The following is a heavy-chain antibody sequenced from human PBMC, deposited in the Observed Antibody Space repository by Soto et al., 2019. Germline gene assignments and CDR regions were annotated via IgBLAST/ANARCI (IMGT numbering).Heavy chain of an antibody. D-gene: IGHD3-9*01. V-gene: IGHV4-59*01. J-gene: IGHJ6*03. Sequence: SETLSLTCTVSGGSISSYYWSWIRQPPGKGLEWIGYIYYSGSTNYNPSLKSRVTISVDTSKNQFSLKLSSVTAADTAVYYCARVIRYFDWLRHSYYYYYMDVWGKGTTVTVSS. CDR1: GGSISSYY. CDR2: IYYSGST. CDR3: ARVIRYFDWLRHSYYYYYMDV.